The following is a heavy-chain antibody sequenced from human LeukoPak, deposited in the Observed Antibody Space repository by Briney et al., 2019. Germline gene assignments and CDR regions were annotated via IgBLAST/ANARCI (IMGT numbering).Heavy chain of an antibody. D-gene: IGHD3-9*01. V-gene: IGHV3-30*02. J-gene: IGHJ3*02. Sequence: PGGSLRLSCAASGFTFSSYGMHWVRQAPGKGLEWVAFIRYDGSNKYYADSVKGRFTISRDNSKNTLYLQMNSLRAEDTAVYYCAKDLYDILTGYLDIWGQGTMVTVSS. CDR3: AKDLYDILTGYLDI. CDR1: GFTFSSYG. CDR2: IRYDGSNK.